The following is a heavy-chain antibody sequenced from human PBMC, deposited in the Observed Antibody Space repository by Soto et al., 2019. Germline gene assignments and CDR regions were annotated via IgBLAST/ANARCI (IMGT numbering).Heavy chain of an antibody. Sequence: SETLSLTCPVSGDSISSGGYSWSWIRQPPQKGLEWIGYIYHTGSTSYPPSLKSRVTISVDKSKNQFSLILNSVTAADTAIYYCARAHYGPSVYYFDSWGQATLVNPSS. CDR1: GDSISSGGYS. CDR2: IYHTGST. CDR3: ARAHYGPSVYYFDS. D-gene: IGHD3-10*01. V-gene: IGHV4-30-2*01. J-gene: IGHJ4*02.